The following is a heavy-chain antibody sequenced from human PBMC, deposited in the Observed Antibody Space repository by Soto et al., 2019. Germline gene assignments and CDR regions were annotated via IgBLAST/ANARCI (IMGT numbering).Heavy chain of an antibody. CDR2: ISTYNGNT. Sequence: ASVKVSCKASGYTFTNYGISWVRQAPGQGLEWMGWISTYNGNTNYAQKLQGRVTMTTDTSTNTAYMDLRSLTSDDTAVYFCARRLGSYYYSMDVWGQGTTVTVYS. D-gene: IGHD3-16*01. V-gene: IGHV1-18*01. CDR3: ARRLGSYYYSMDV. J-gene: IGHJ6*02. CDR1: GYTFTNYG.